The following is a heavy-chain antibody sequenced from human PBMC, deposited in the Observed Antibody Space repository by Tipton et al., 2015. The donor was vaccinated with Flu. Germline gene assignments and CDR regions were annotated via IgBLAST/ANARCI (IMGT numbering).Heavy chain of an antibody. CDR2: IYYSGST. Sequence: TLSLTCTVSGGSISSYYWSWIRQPPGKGLEWIGYIYYSGSTNYNPSLKSRVTISVDTSKDQFSLKLSSVTAADTAVYYCASGGGYSYGRYFDLWGRGPLVTVSS. J-gene: IGHJ2*01. D-gene: IGHD5-18*01. V-gene: IGHV4-59*08. CDR3: ASGGGYSYGRYFDL. CDR1: GGSISSYY.